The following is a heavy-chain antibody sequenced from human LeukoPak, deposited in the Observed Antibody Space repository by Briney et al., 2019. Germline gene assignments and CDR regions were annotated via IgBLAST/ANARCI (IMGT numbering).Heavy chain of an antibody. Sequence: GGSLRLSCAASGFTFSSYSMNWVRQAPGKGLEWVSSISSSSSYIYYADSVKGRFAISTDNSKNTLYLQMNSLRVEDTAVYFCAARKVRGVWFYLDYWGQGTLVTVSS. CDR1: GFTFSSYS. V-gene: IGHV3-21*04. D-gene: IGHD3-10*01. CDR2: ISSSSSYI. CDR3: AARKVRGVWFYLDY. J-gene: IGHJ4*02.